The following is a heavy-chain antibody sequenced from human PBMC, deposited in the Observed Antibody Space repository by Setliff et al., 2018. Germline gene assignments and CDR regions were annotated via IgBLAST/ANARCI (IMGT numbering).Heavy chain of an antibody. Sequence: SETLSLTCTVSGASITNINYYWGWIRQPPGKGLEWIGSINYHGNIFHDGTTHSTYYNPSLKSRATISIDTSKSQFSLKLSSVTAADTALYYCARNPDYLQYSFDLWGRGTLVTVSS. CDR3: ARNPDYLQYSFDL. D-gene: IGHD6-6*01. CDR1: GASITNINYY. J-gene: IGHJ2*01. CDR2: INYHGNIFHDGTTHST. V-gene: IGHV4-39*07.